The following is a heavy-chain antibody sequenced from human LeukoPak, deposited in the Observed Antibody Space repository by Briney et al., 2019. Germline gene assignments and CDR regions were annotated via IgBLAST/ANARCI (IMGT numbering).Heavy chain of an antibody. D-gene: IGHD2-2*01. CDR3: ARTDIVVVPAAIRVNWFDP. Sequence: SVKVSCKASGYTFTSYAISWVRQAPGQGLEWMGGIIPIFGTANYAQKFQGRVTITTDESTSTAYMELSSLRSEDTAVYYCARTDIVVVPAAIRVNWFDPWGQGTLVTVSS. CDR2: IIPIFGTA. V-gene: IGHV1-69*05. J-gene: IGHJ5*02. CDR1: GYTFTSYA.